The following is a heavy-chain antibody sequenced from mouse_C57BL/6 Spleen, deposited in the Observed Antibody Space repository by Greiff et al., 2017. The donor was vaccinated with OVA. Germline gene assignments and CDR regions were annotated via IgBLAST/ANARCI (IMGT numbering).Heavy chain of an antibody. CDR2: ISSGGSYT. D-gene: IGHD1-1*01. J-gene: IGHJ1*03. CDR1: GFTFSSYG. CDR3: ARRGTVVAHWYFDV. Sequence: EVQVVESGGDLVKPGGSLKLSCAASGFTFSSYGMSWVRQTPDKRLEWVATISSGGSYTYYPDSVKGRFTISRDNAKNTLYLQMSSLKSEDTAMYYGARRGTVVAHWYFDVWGTGTTVTVSS. V-gene: IGHV5-6*01.